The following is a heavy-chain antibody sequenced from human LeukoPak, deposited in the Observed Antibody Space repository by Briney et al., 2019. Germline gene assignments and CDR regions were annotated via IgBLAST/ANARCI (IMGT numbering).Heavy chain of an antibody. V-gene: IGHV1-18*01. Sequence: ASVKVSCKASGYTFTSYGISWVRQAPGQGLEWMGWISAYNGNTNYAQKLQGRVSMTTDTSTSTAYMELRSLRSDDTAVYYCARAVPYYDYVWGSHTYFDYWGQGTLVTVSS. CDR3: ARAVPYYDYVWGSHTYFDY. CDR2: ISAYNGNT. J-gene: IGHJ4*02. D-gene: IGHD3-16*01. CDR1: GYTFTSYG.